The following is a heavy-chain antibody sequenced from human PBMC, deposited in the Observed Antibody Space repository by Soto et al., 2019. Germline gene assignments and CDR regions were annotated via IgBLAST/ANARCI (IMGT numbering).Heavy chain of an antibody. D-gene: IGHD6-6*01. J-gene: IGHJ6*02. Sequence: QAGGSLRLSCAASGFTFSSYAMHWVRQAPGKGLEWVAVISYDGSNKYYADSVKGRFTISRDNSKNTLYLQMNSLRAEDTAVYYCARVGPPTVNSSSPGPDYYGMDVWGQGTTVTVSS. CDR2: ISYDGSNK. V-gene: IGHV3-30-3*01. CDR3: ARVGPPTVNSSSPGPDYYGMDV. CDR1: GFTFSSYA.